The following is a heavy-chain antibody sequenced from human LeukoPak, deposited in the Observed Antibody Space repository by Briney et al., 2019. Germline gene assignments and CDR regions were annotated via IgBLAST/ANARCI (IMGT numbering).Heavy chain of an antibody. CDR2: IYSGGST. J-gene: IGHJ4*02. D-gene: IGHD2-15*01. CDR3: ARDRGGSYAAMRY. CDR1: GFTVSSNY. Sequence: GRSLRLSCAASGFTVSSNYMSWVRQAPGKGLGWGSVIYSGGSTYYADSVQGRFTLSRDNSKNMLYLQMNSLRAEDTAVYYCARDRGGSYAAMRYWGQGTLVTVSS. V-gene: IGHV3-66*01.